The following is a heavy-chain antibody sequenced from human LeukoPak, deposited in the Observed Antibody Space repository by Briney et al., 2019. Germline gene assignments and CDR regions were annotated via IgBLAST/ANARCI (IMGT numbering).Heavy chain of an antibody. CDR1: GFTVSSNY. Sequence: GGSLRLSCAASGFTVSSNYMSWVRQAPGKGLEWVAFIRYDGSNKYYADSVKGRFTISRDNSKNTLYLQMNSLRAEDTAVYYCAKSPTYSSSWYTSTYYYYYMDVWGKGTTVTVSS. CDR2: IRYDGSNK. CDR3: AKSPTYSSSWYTSTYYYYYMDV. V-gene: IGHV3-30*02. J-gene: IGHJ6*03. D-gene: IGHD6-13*01.